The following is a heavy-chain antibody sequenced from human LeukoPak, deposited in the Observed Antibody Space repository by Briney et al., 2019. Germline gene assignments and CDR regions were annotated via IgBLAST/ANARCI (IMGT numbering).Heavy chain of an antibody. CDR1: GFTFSSYA. J-gene: IGHJ4*02. CDR2: ISGSGGST. V-gene: IGHV3-23*01. CDR3: AKDLGALLSPTLFDF. Sequence: PGGSLRLSCAASGFTFSSYAMSWVRQAPGKGLEWVSAISGSGGSTYYADSVKGRFTISRDNSKNTLYLQMNSLRAEDTAIYYRAKDLGALLSPTLFDFWGQGTLVTVSS. D-gene: IGHD3-16*01.